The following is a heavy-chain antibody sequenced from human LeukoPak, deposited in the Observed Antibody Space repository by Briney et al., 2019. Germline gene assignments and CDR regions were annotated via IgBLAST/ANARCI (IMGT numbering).Heavy chain of an antibody. CDR3: ANEIRPNDY. V-gene: IGHV3-23*01. Sequence: GGSLRLSCATSGFSFSSHAMTWVRQAPGKGLEWLSAISISGDDTYYADSVKGRFTISRDNPKNTLYLQMNSLSADDTAMYYCANEIRPNDYWGQGTLVTVSS. J-gene: IGHJ4*02. CDR1: GFSFSSHA. D-gene: IGHD4-17*01. CDR2: ISISGDDT.